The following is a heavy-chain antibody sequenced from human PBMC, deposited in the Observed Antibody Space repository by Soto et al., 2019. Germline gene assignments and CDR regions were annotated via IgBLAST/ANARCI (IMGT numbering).Heavy chain of an antibody. V-gene: IGHV3-30*04. CDR2: IYHDGSNK. Sequence: GGSLRLSCAGSGFTFSNFEMHWVRQAPGKGLEWVAVIYHDGSNKYYADSVKGRFTISRDSSKNTLYLQMDSLTVEDTAVYYCARAQRNNIRDYYAMDVWDQGTTVTVSS. CDR1: GFTFSNFE. J-gene: IGHJ6*02. D-gene: IGHD6-25*01. CDR3: ARAQRNNIRDYYAMDV.